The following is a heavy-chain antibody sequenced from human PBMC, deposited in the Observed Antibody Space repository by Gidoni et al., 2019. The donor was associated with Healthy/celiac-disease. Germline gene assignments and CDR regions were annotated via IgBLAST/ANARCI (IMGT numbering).Heavy chain of an antibody. Sequence: QVQLVQSGAEVKKPEASVKLSCKASGYTFTGYSMHWVRQAPGQGLEWTGRINPNSGGTNYAQKFQGRVTMTRDTSISKAYMELSRLRSDDTAVYYCARGTTMVQGVSSSGLSPVDPWGQGTLVTVSS. J-gene: IGHJ5*02. V-gene: IGHV1-2*06. CDR2: INPNSGGT. CDR3: ARGTTMVQGVSSSGLSPVDP. D-gene: IGHD3-10*01. CDR1: GYTFTGYS.